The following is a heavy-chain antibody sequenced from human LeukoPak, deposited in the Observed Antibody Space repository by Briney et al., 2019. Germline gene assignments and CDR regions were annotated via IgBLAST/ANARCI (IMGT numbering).Heavy chain of an antibody. V-gene: IGHV4-59*08. CDR1: GGSISSYY. J-gene: IGHJ3*02. CDR2: IYYSGST. CDR3: ARRSSSWYLGGFDI. Sequence: SETLSLTCTVSGGSISSYYWSWIRQPPGKGLEWIEYIYYSGSTNYNPSLKSRVTISVDTSKNQFSLKLSSVTAADTAVYYCARRSSSWYLGGFDIWGQGTMVTVSS. D-gene: IGHD6-13*01.